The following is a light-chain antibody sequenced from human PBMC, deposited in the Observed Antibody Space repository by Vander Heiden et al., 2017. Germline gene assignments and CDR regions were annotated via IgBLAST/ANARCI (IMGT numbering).Light chain of an antibody. CDR1: SSNIGAGYD. CDR2: DNN. V-gene: IGLV1-40*03. CDR3: QSYDSSLSAYV. J-gene: IGLJ1*01. Sequence: HSVLTQPPSVSGAPGRRVTIPCTGSSSNIGAGYDVHWYQQFPGTAPKLLIYDNNNRPSGVPDRFSGSKSAASASLAITGLQAQDEADYYCQSYDSSLSAYVFGTGTKVTVL.